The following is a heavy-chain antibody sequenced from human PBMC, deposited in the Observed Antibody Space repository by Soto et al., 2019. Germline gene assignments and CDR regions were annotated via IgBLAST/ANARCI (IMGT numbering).Heavy chain of an antibody. CDR2: IKQDGSEK. J-gene: IGHJ6*02. D-gene: IGHD3-3*01. CDR3: ARDMTYYDFWSGFPYGMDV. Sequence: GGSLRLSCAASGFTFSSYWMSWVRQAPGKGLEWVANIKQDGSEKYYVDSVKGRFTISRDNAKNSLYLQMNSLRAEDTAVYYCARDMTYYDFWSGFPYGMDVWGQGTTVTVSS. CDR1: GFTFSSYW. V-gene: IGHV3-7*01.